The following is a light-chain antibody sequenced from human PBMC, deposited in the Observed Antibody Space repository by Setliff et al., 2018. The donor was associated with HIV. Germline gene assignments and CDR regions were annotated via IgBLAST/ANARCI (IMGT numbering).Light chain of an antibody. CDR2: ELS. J-gene: IGLJ1*01. V-gene: IGLV2-8*01. Sequence: QSVLAQPPSASGSPGQSVAISCTGTSSDIGSHNHVSWYQQYPGKAPKLMIYELSQRPSGVPDRFSGSKSGNTASLTVSGLQAEDKADYYCASYAGDGVHDIYVFGTGTKVTV. CDR3: ASYAGDGVHDIYV. CDR1: SSDIGSHNH.